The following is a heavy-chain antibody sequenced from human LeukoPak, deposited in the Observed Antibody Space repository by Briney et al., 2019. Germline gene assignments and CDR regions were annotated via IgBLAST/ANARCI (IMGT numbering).Heavy chain of an antibody. CDR1: GFTFRNAW. V-gene: IGHV3-15*05. CDR2: VKSKIDGGTT. D-gene: IGHD5-24*01. J-gene: IGHJ4*02. CDR3: TTENVEMATIRDY. Sequence: GGSLRLSCAASGFTFRNAWMTWVRQAPGKGLEWVGRVKSKIDGGTTDYAAPVKGRFTIPGGDSKNTPYLQMNSLKTEDTAVYYCTTENVEMATIRDYWGQGTLVTVSS.